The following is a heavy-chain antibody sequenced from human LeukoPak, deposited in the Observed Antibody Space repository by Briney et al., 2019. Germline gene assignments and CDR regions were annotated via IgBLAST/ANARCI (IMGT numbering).Heavy chain of an antibody. CDR1: GGSISSYY. Sequence: SETLSLTCTVSGGSISSYYWSWIRQPAGKGLEWIGRIYTSGSTNYNPSLKSRVTMSVDTSKNQFSLKLSSVTAADTAVYYCARTGGGWYVDETYYFDYWGQGTLVTVSS. J-gene: IGHJ4*02. CDR2: IYTSGST. CDR3: ARTGGGWYVDETYYFDY. V-gene: IGHV4-4*07. D-gene: IGHD6-19*01.